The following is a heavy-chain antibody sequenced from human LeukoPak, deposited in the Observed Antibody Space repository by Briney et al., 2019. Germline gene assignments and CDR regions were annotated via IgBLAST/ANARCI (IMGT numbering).Heavy chain of an antibody. CDR2: IKQSGGA. CDR1: GGSFSGYY. Sequence: KTSETLSLTCAVYGGSFSGYYWSWISQPPGKRLEWIGEIKQSGGANYNPSLGSRVSILVDTSKNQFSLKLSSMTAADTAVYFCATIQRDHAFDIWGQGTMVTVSS. J-gene: IGHJ3*02. V-gene: IGHV4-34*01. D-gene: IGHD6-25*01. CDR3: ATIQRDHAFDI.